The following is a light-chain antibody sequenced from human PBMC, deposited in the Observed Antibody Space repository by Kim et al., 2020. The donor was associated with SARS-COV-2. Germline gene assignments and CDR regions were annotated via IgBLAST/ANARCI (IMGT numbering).Light chain of an antibody. J-gene: IGKJ2*02. CDR1: QSISNW. V-gene: IGKV1-5*03. CDR2: KAS. Sequence: DIQMTQSPSALSASVGDRVTITCRASQSISNWLAWYQQKPGKAPKLLIYKASTLESGVPSRFSGSGSGTEFTLTVSSLPPDDFATYYCQQYKSFSCTFGQGTKLEI. CDR3: QQYKSFSCT.